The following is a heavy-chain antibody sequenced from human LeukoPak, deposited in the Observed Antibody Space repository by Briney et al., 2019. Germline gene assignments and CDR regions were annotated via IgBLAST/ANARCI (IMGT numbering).Heavy chain of an antibody. CDR3: ARSAWSGGSCYSQRGAFDI. D-gene: IGHD2-15*01. J-gene: IGHJ3*02. CDR2: IYYSGTT. V-gene: IGHV4-39*07. CDR1: GDSISTGSYY. Sequence: SEPLSLTCTVSGDSISTGSYYWGWLRQPPGKGLDWIGNIYYSGTTYYNPSLKSRVAISVDTSKNQFSLKLSSVTAADTAVYYCARSAWSGGSCYSQRGAFDIWGQGTMVIVSS.